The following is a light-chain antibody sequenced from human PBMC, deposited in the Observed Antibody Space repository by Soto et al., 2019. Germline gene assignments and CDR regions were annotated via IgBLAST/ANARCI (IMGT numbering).Light chain of an antibody. V-gene: IGKV1-39*01. CDR1: QDIRND. Sequence: DSQMTQSPSSLSASVGDRVTITCRASQDIRNDLGWYQQKAGKAPNLLMYTASNLQSGVPSRFSGSGSGTDFTLTISSLQPEDFATYYCQQSYSTPISFGQGTRLEIK. CDR2: TAS. CDR3: QQSYSTPIS. J-gene: IGKJ5*01.